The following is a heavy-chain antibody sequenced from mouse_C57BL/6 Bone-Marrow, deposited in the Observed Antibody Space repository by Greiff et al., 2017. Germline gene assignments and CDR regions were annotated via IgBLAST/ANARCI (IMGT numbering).Heavy chain of an antibody. CDR2: IRLKSDNYAT. CDR1: GFTFSNYW. CDR3: TDYCGTQDAMDY. Sequence: EVQLVESGGGLVQPGGSMKLSCVASGFTFSNYWMNWVRQSPEKGLEWVAQIRLKSDNYATHYAESVKGRFTISRDDSKSSVYLQMNNLRAEDTGIYYCTDYCGTQDAMDYWGQGTSVTGSS. D-gene: IGHD1-1*01. J-gene: IGHJ4*01. V-gene: IGHV6-3*01.